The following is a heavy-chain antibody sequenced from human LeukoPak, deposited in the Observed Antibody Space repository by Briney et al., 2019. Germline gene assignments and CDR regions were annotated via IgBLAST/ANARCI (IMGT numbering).Heavy chain of an antibody. CDR1: GFTFSSYG. CDR2: ISYDGSNK. J-gene: IGHJ4*02. V-gene: IGHV3-30*03. Sequence: PGGSLRLSCAASGFTFSSYGMHWVRQAPGKGLEWVAVISYDGSNKYYADSVKGRFTISRDNSKNTLYLQMNSLKTEDTAVNYCTTVSVVVLSTTGGPFWGQGTLVTVSS. CDR3: TTVSVVVLSTTGGPF. D-gene: IGHD2-15*01.